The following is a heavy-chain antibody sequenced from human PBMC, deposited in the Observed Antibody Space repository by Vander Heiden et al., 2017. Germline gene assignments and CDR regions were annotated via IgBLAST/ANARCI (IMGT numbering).Heavy chain of an antibody. V-gene: IGHV2-70*04. CDR3: ARTAYYYDSSGYYRYYFDY. CDR2: IDWDDDK. Sequence: QVTLKESGPALVKPTQTLTLTCTFSGFSLSTSGMRVSWIRQPQGKALEWLARIDWDDDKFYSTSLKTRLTISKDTSKNQVVLTMTNMDPVDTATYYCARTAYYYDSSGYYRYYFDYWGQGTLVTVSS. D-gene: IGHD3-22*01. CDR1: GFSLSTSGMR. J-gene: IGHJ4*02.